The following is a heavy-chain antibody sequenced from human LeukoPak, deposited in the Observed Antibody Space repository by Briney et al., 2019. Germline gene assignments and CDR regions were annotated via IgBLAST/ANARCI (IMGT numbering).Heavy chain of an antibody. J-gene: IGHJ4*02. CDR2: ISWNSGSI. V-gene: IGHV3-9*01. D-gene: IGHD1-26*01. CDR1: GFTFDGYA. CDR3: AKGGGGSYYPFDY. Sequence: PGGSLRLSCAASGFTFDGYAMHWVRQAPGKGLEWVSGISWNSGSIGYADSVKGRFTISRDNAKNSLYLQMNSLRAEDTALYYCAKGGGGSYYPFDYWGQGTLVTVSS.